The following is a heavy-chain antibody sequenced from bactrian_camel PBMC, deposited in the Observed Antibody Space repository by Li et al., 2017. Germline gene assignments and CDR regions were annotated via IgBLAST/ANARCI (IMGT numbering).Heavy chain of an antibody. Sequence: HVQLVESGGGSVQAGGTLRLPCAASGQSYSRYDDWCMAWFRQVPGNQREAVAAIEYDGSRTYADFVKGRFTISKDNAKNTLYLQMNSLKPEDTAMYLCAATSVEDCCSGDWSQFDYGFWGEGTQVTVSS. V-gene: IGHV3S54*01. CDR2: IEYDGSRT. J-gene: IGHJ6*01. CDR1: GQSYSRYD. CDR3: AATSVEDCCSGDWSQFDYGF. D-gene: IGHD3*01.